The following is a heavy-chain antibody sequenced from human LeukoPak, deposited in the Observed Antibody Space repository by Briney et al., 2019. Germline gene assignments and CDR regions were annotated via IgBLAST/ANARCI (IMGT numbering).Heavy chain of an antibody. CDR2: IDGSSSRT. V-gene: IGHV3-11*03. Sequence: KPSETLSLTCAVYNGSFSGYYWSWIRQPPGKGLEWLSYIDGSSSRTNYADSVKGRFTISRDNVKNSLYLQMNSLRAEDTAVYFCARRGTDYCTPSSCHPNWFAPWGQGTQVTVSS. CDR1: NGSFSGYY. D-gene: IGHD4-11*01. J-gene: IGHJ5*02. CDR3: ARRGTDYCTPSSCHPNWFAP.